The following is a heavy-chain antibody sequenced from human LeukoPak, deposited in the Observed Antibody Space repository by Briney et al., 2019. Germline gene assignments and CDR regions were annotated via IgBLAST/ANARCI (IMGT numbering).Heavy chain of an antibody. CDR2: ISGRGGST. CDR3: AKDWYYYDSSGYYHTENYFDY. CDR1: GFTFSSYA. D-gene: IGHD3-22*01. J-gene: IGHJ4*02. Sequence: PGGSLRLSCAASGFTFSSYAMTWVRQAPGRGLEWVSVISGRGGSTYYADSVKGRFAISRDNSKNTLYLKMHSLRAEDTAVYYCAKDWYYYDSSGYYHTENYFDYWGQGTLVTVSS. V-gene: IGHV3-23*01.